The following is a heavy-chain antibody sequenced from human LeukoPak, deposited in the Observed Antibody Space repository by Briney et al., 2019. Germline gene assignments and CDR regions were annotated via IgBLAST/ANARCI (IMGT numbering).Heavy chain of an antibody. D-gene: IGHD3-22*01. CDR1: GYTFTRYD. CDR2: INTKSGMT. J-gene: IGHJ4*02. CDR3: ARVDGSVDY. V-gene: IGHV1-8*03. Sequence: ASVKVSCRASGYTFTRYDINWARQAPGQGLEWMGWINTKSGMTGHAQKFQGRITITKDTSINTVYMELSSLSSEDTAVYFCARVDGSVDYWGQGTLVTVSS.